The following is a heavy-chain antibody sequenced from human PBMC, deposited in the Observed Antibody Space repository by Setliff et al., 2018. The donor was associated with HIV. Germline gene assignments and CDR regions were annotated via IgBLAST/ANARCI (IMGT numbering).Heavy chain of an antibody. CDR3: AKDSGYSSYLGQDAFDI. CDR2: ISDIGDST. Sequence: TGGSLRLSCAASGFTFGTYAMSWVRQAPGNGLEWVSSISDIGDSTYYADSVKDRFTISRDNSKNMLYLQMNSLRAEDTAVYYCAKDSGYSSYLGQDAFDIWGQGTMVTVSS. D-gene: IGHD5-12*01. V-gene: IGHV3-23*01. J-gene: IGHJ3*02. CDR1: GFTFGTYA.